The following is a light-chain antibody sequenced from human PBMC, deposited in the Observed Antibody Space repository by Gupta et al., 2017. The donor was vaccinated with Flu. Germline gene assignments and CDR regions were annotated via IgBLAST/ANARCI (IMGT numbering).Light chain of an antibody. CDR3: HQYYSTPYT. J-gene: IGKJ2*01. CDR1: QSIFYSSNNKNF. V-gene: IGKV4-1*01. Sequence: DIVMTQSPDSLTVSLGERATINCKSSQSIFYSSNNKNFLAWYQHKPGQPPKLLIYWASNRESGVPDRFSGSGSGTDFTLTISSLQADDVAVYYCHQYYSTPYTFGQGTKLEIK. CDR2: WAS.